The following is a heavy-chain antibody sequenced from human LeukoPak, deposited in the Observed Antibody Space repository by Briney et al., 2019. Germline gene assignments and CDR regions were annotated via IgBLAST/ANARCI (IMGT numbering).Heavy chain of an antibody. CDR2: NDYRRST. V-gene: IGHV4-31*02. J-gene: IGHJ4*02. D-gene: IGHD3-10*01. CDR1: GVSISSGGYY. CDR3: ARGRRGLRITMVRGPPSFDY. Sequence: SENLSLNCTVSGVSISSGGYYWSWIRQHPGKGREWIAYNDYRRSTYYNPYLKSRVTISGDTSKHQFSLKLSSVAAADTAVYYGARGRRGLRITMVRGPPSFDYWGQGTLVTVS.